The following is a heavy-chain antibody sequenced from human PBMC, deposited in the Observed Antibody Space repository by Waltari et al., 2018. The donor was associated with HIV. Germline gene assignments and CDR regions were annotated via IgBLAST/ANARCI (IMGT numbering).Heavy chain of an antibody. D-gene: IGHD2-21*01. CDR1: GGPIRTYHC. Sequence: QVQLQESGPGQVEPSGTLSLTCPVSGGPIRTYHCWTWVRQPPGKGLEWIGEIYHPGSTNYNKSLKSRVTISVDKSKNQFSLELRSVTAADTAVYYCVRVVSDGKGSSWLDPWGQGTLVTVSS. CDR3: VRVVSDGKGSSWLDP. CDR2: IYHPGST. V-gene: IGHV4-4*02. J-gene: IGHJ5*02.